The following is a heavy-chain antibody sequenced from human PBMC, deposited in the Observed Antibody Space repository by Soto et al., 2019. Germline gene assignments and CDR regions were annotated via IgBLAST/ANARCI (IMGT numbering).Heavy chain of an antibody. CDR1: GGSFSGYY. CDR3: ATANWSHHYFDP. Sequence: SETLSLTCAVYGGSFSGYYWSWLRQPPGKGLEWIGEINHSGSPNYNPSLKSRVTISVDTSKNQFSLKMTPVTAADTAVYYCATANWSHHYFDPWGQGTLVTVSS. CDR2: INHSGSP. J-gene: IGHJ5*02. D-gene: IGHD1-1*01. V-gene: IGHV4-34*01.